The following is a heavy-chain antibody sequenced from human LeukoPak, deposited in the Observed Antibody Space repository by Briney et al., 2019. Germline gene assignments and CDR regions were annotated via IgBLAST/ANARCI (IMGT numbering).Heavy chain of an antibody. J-gene: IGHJ4*02. CDR3: ANETPKGSMVRGVIRKPTDY. D-gene: IGHD3-10*01. CDR2: ISSSGSTI. Sequence: GGSLRLSCAASGFTFSSYEMNWVRQAPGKGLEWVSYISSSGSTIYYADSVKGRFTISRDNSKNTLYLQMNSLRAEDTAVYYCANETPKGSMVRGVIRKPTDYWGQGTLVTVTS. V-gene: IGHV3-48*03. CDR1: GFTFSSYE.